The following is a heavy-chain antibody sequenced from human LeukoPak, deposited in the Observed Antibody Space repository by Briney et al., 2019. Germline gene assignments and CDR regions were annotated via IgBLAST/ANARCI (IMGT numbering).Heavy chain of an antibody. J-gene: IGHJ6*03. Sequence: ASVRVSCKASGYTFTSYGISWVRQAPGQGLEWMGWISAYNGNTNYAQKLQGRVTMTTDTSTSTAYMELRSLRSDDTAVYYCARSPESKLYYYHYMDVWGKGNTVTISS. CDR3: ARSPESKLYYYHYMDV. CDR1: GYTFTSYG. V-gene: IGHV1-18*01. CDR2: ISAYNGNT. D-gene: IGHD5-24*01.